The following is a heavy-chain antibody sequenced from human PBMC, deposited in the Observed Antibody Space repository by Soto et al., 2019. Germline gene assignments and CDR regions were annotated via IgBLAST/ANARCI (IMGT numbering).Heavy chain of an antibody. V-gene: IGHV1-18*01. Sequence: ASVKVSCKASGYTFTSYGISWVRQAPGQGLEWMGWISAYNGNTNYAQKLQGRVTMTTDTSTSTAYMELRSLRSEDTAFYYCAIRRGRSSGWYLAGFDYWGQGTLVTVSS. CDR3: AIRRGRSSGWYLAGFDY. CDR1: GYTFTSYG. J-gene: IGHJ4*02. CDR2: ISAYNGNT. D-gene: IGHD6-19*01.